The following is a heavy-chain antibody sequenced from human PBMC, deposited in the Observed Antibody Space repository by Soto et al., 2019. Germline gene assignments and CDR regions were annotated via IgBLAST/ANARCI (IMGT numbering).Heavy chain of an antibody. CDR2: IWYDGSNK. J-gene: IGHJ4*02. D-gene: IGHD2-15*01. CDR1: GFIFNEYG. Sequence: QVQLVESGGGVVQPGRSLRLSCAASGFIFNEYGMHWVRQAPGKGLEWVAVIWYDGSNKYYADSVKGRFTFSRDNSKNTMSLKRNSLRVEDTAFYYCARWGCSGSNCNLNQRSFDLWGQGTLVTVSS. CDR3: ARWGCSGSNCNLNQRSFDL. V-gene: IGHV3-33*03.